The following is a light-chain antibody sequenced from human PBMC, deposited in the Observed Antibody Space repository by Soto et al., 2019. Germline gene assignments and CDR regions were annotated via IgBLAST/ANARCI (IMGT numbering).Light chain of an antibody. CDR2: DAS. Sequence: DIQMTQSPSSLSASIGDRVTITCQASQDITNYLNWYQQKPGKAPKLLIYDASNLETGAPSRFSGSGSGTDFPFTISSLQPEDIATYYCQQCDKLPLTFGGGTKVEIK. J-gene: IGKJ4*01. CDR3: QQCDKLPLT. V-gene: IGKV1-33*01. CDR1: QDITNY.